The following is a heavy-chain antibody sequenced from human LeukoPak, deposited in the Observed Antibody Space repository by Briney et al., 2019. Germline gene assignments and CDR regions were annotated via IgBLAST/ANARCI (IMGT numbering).Heavy chain of an antibody. CDR3: ERAAGNGFYYYYMDV. V-gene: IGHV1-18*01. CDR1: GYTFTSDG. J-gene: IGHJ6*03. Sequence: ASVKLSCKASGYTFTSDGISWGRQAPRQGLEWMGWISAYNGTTNYAQKLQGRVTMTTDTSTSTAYMELRSLRSDDTAVYDCERAAGNGFYYYYMDVWGKGTTVTVSS. D-gene: IGHD6-19*01. CDR2: ISAYNGTT.